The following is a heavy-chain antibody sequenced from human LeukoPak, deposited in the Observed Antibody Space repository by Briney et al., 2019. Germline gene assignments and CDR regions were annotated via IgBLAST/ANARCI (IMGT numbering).Heavy chain of an antibody. CDR3: ARDLSWELKVGMDV. J-gene: IGHJ6*02. V-gene: IGHV3-33*01. D-gene: IGHD1-26*01. CDR2: IWYDGTNK. Sequence: GGSLRLSCAASGFTFSSYGMHWVRQAPGKGLEWVAVIWYDGTNKYYADSVKGRFTISRDNSKNTLYLQMNSLRAEDTALYYCARDLSWELKVGMDVWGQGTTVTVSS. CDR1: GFTFSSYG.